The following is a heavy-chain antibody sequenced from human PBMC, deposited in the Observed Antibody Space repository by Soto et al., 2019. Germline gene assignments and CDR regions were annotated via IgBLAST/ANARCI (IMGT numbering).Heavy chain of an antibody. J-gene: IGHJ6*02. CDR2: ISYDGSNK. CDR1: GFTFSSYG. D-gene: IGHD2-2*02. Sequence: GGSLRLSCAASGFTFSSYGMNWVRQAPGKGLEWVAVISYDGSNKYYADSVKSRFTITRENYKNTLYLQKNSLRAEDTAVYYCAKEEVPAAIGPYGIDVWGQGTTVTVSS. V-gene: IGHV3-30*18. CDR3: AKEEVPAAIGPYGIDV.